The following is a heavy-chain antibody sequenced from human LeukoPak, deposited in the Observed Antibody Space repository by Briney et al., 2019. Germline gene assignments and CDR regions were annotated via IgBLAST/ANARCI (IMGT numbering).Heavy chain of an antibody. J-gene: IGHJ4*02. CDR2: ISSSSSYI. CDR1: GFTFSSYW. V-gene: IGHV3-21*01. CDR3: ARDRDAPLADPWGLDFDY. Sequence: PGGSLRLSCAGSGFTFSSYWMTWVRQAPGKGLEWVSSISSSSSYIYYADSVKGRFTISRDNAKNSLYLQMNSLRAEDTAVYYCARDRDAPLADPWGLDFDYWGQGTLVTVSS. D-gene: IGHD3-16*01.